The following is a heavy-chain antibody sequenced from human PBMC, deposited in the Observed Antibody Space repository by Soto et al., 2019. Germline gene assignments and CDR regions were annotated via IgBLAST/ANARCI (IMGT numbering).Heavy chain of an antibody. Sequence: GGSLRLSCAASGFTFSSYAMSWVRQAPGKGLEWVSAISGSGGSTYYADSVKGRFTISRDNSKNTLYLQMNSLRAEDTAVYYCAKTQSGGIGGHYFDYWGQGTLVTVSS. V-gene: IGHV3-23*01. CDR1: GFTFSSYA. CDR2: ISGSGGST. D-gene: IGHD3-16*01. J-gene: IGHJ4*02. CDR3: AKTQSGGIGGHYFDY.